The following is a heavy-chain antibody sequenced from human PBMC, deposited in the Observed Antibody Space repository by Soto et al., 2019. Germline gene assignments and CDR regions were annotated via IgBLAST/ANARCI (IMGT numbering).Heavy chain of an antibody. V-gene: IGHV3-23*01. CDR3: ANANSCSSTSCTSRYYYYMDV. D-gene: IGHD2-2*01. J-gene: IGHJ6*03. Sequence: GGSLRLSCAASGFTFSSDAMSWVRQAPGKGLEWVSAISGSGGSTYYADSVKGRFTITRDNSKNTRYLQMNSLRAADTAAAYCANANSCSSTSCTSRYYYYMDVWGKGTTVTVSS. CDR1: GFTFSSDA. CDR2: ISGSGGST.